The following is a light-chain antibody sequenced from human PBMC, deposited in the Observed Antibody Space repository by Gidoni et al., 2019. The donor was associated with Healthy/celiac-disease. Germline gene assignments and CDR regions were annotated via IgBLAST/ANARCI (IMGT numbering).Light chain of an antibody. CDR2: DAS. J-gene: IGKJ2*01. CDR1: QSVSSS. CDR3: QQRRNWPPYT. Sequence: IVLTQSPATLSLSPAESATLSCRASQSVSSSLAWYQQKPGQAPRLLIYDASNRATGIPARFSGSGSGTDFTLTISSLEPEDFAVYYCQQRRNWPPYTFGQGTKLEIK. V-gene: IGKV3-11*01.